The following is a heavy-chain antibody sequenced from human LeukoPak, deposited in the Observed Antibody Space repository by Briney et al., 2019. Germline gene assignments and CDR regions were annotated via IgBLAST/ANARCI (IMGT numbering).Heavy chain of an antibody. D-gene: IGHD2-15*01. J-gene: IGHJ6*03. CDR3: ASFYCSGGSCYQYFSYYYMDV. Sequence: SETLSLTCTVSGGSISSSSYYWGWIRQPPGKGLEWIGSIYYSGSTYYNPSLKSRVTISVDTSKNQFSLKLNSVTAADTAVYYCASFYCSGGSCYQYFSYYYMDVWGKGTTVTISS. V-gene: IGHV4-39*01. CDR1: GGSISSSSYY. CDR2: IYYSGST.